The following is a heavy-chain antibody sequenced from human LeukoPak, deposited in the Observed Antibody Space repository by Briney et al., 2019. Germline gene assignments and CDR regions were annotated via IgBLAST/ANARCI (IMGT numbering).Heavy chain of an antibody. V-gene: IGHV3-66*01. Sequence: GGSLRLSCAASGFAVSSNFMNWVRQAPGKGLEWVSVIYTGGGTDFADSVKGRFTISRDNSKNTLYLQMNSLRAEDTAVYYCARLYCSGISCYYFDYWGQGTLVTVSS. J-gene: IGHJ4*02. D-gene: IGHD2-2*01. CDR3: ARLYCSGISCYYFDY. CDR1: GFAVSSNF. CDR2: IYTGGGT.